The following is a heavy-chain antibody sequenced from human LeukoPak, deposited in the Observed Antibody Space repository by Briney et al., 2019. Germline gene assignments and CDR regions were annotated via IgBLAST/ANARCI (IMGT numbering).Heavy chain of an antibody. CDR2: ISGRGSSI. Sequence: GGSLRLSCAASGFSFSNFAMNWVREAPGKGLEWVSTISGRGSSIYYADSVKGRFTISRDNSKNTLYLQMSSLRAEDTAVYYCAKDIQDIVVVVAAIVWGRGTLVTVSS. CDR1: GFSFSNFA. CDR3: AKDIQDIVVVVAAIV. J-gene: IGHJ2*01. D-gene: IGHD2-15*01. V-gene: IGHV3-23*01.